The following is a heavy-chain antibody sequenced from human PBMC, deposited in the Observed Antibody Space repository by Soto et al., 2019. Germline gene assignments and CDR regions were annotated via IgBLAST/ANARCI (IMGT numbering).Heavy chain of an antibody. CDR2: ISYSGDT. J-gene: IGHJ5*02. D-gene: IGHD3-10*01. Sequence: PSETMSLTYTVSDDSISSSNSYWGWIRQSPGKGLEWIASISYSGDTYTNPSLKSRFTISVDTPKSQFTLKLTSVTAEDTAVYYCVRQLYSDKWPNWFDPWGPGTLVTVSS. V-gene: IGHV4-39*01. CDR1: DDSISSSNSY. CDR3: VRQLYSDKWPNWFDP.